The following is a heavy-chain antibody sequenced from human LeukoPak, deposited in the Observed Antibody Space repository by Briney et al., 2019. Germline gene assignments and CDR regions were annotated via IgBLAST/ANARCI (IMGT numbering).Heavy chain of an antibody. V-gene: IGHV1-18*01. J-gene: IGHJ3*02. D-gene: IGHD3-3*01. CDR2: ISAYNGNT. CDR3: ARAITIFGVVIISDAFDI. CDR1: GYTFTSYG. Sequence: GASVKVSCKGSGYTFTSYGISWVRQAPGQGLEWMGWISAYNGNTNYAQKLQGRVTMTTDTSTSTAYMELRSLRSDDTAVYYCARAITIFGVVIISDAFDIWGQGTMVTVSS.